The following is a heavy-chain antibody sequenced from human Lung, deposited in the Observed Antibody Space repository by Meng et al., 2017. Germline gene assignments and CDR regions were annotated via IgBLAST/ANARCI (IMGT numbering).Heavy chain of an antibody. CDR1: GGSFLDHY. CDR2: IDRSGNT. J-gene: IGHJ4*02. D-gene: IGHD4-17*01. Sequence: QVHLQQWGAGLLKPSQTLSRSCAVYGGSFLDHYWTWIRHPPGKGLEWIGEIDRSGNTNYNPSLRSRVTISVDRSKNQFSLKLSSVTAADTAVYYCAREAAFGDYAIHYWGQGTLVTVSS. V-gene: IGHV4-34*02. CDR3: AREAAFGDYAIHY.